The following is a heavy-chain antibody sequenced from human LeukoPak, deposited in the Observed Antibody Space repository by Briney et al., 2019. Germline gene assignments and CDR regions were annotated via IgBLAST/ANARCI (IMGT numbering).Heavy chain of an antibody. CDR1: GFTFSSYS. J-gene: IGHJ3*02. Sequence: GGSLRLSCEASGFTFSSYSMNWVRQAPGKGLEWVSNINGDSTTRDYADSVEGRFSISRDRAKNSLYLQMNSLRDEDTAVYYCARDNLWAFDIWGQGSMVTVSS. CDR3: ARDNLWAFDI. D-gene: IGHD3-10*01. CDR2: INGDSTTR. V-gene: IGHV3-48*02.